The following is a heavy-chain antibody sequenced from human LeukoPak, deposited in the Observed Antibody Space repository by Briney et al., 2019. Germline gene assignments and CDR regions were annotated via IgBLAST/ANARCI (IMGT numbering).Heavy chain of an antibody. D-gene: IGHD1-20*01. V-gene: IGHV4-59*01. CDR3: ARYNWGYGAFDY. J-gene: IGHJ4*02. CDR2: IYSRGST. CDR1: GGSISGYY. Sequence: SETLSLTCTVSGGSISGYYWSWIRQSPGMGLEWIGYIYSRGSTNYNPSLNGRVTISVDTSNNHFSLKLVSVAAADTAVYFCARYNWGYGAFDYWGQGTLVAVSS.